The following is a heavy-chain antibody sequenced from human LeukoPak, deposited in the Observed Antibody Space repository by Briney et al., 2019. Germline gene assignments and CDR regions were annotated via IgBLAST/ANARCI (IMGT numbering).Heavy chain of an antibody. J-gene: IGHJ4*02. D-gene: IGHD3-10*01. CDR3: ARGRGGPPFDF. CDR1: GFSFRGYG. Sequence: GGSLRLSCAASGFSFRGYGMHWVRQAPGRGLECVSAISADGGTTDYLNSVKGRFTISRDNSKNTLYLQMGRLRSDDTAIYYCARGRGGPPFDFWGQGTVVTVAS. V-gene: IGHV3-64*01. CDR2: ISADGGTT.